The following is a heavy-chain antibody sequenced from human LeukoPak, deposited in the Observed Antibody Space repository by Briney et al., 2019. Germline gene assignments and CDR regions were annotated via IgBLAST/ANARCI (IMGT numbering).Heavy chain of an antibody. V-gene: IGHV4-39*01. J-gene: IGHJ3*02. CDR2: IYYSGST. Sequence: ASQTLSLTCTVSGGSISSGSYYWSWIRQPAGKGLEWIGSIYYSGSTYYNPSLKSRVTISVDTSKNQFSLKLSSVTAADTAVYYRARSLYCGGDCYPDAFDIWGQGTMVTVSS. CDR1: GGSISSGSYY. D-gene: IGHD2-21*02. CDR3: ARSLYCGGDCYPDAFDI.